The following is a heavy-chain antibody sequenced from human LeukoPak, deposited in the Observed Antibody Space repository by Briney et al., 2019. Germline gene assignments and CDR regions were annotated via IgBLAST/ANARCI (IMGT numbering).Heavy chain of an antibody. D-gene: IGHD1-1*01. CDR3: AKPRAMTTGVGRYFDL. Sequence: GGSPRLSCAASGFTFSSYAMSWVRQAPGKGLEWVSAVSGGGEDTYYPDSVKGRFTISRDNSKNTLYLQMNSLRVEDTAIYYCAKPRAMTTGVGRYFDLWGRGTLVTVSS. CDR1: GFTFSSYA. J-gene: IGHJ2*01. CDR2: VSGGGEDT. V-gene: IGHV3-23*01.